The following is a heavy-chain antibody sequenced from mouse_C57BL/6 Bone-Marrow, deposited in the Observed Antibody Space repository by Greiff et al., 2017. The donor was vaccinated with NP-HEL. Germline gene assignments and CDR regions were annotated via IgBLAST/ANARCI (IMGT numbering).Heavy chain of an antibody. CDR2: IHPHSGST. Sequence: QVQLQQPGAELVKPGASVKLSCKASGYTFTSYWMHWVKQRPGQGLEWIGMIHPHSGSTNYNEKFKSKATLTVDKSSSTAYMQLSSLTSEDSAVYYCPYDGYYGWFAYWGQGTLVTVSA. CDR3: PYDGYYGWFAY. V-gene: IGHV1-64*01. CDR1: GYTFTSYW. D-gene: IGHD2-3*01. J-gene: IGHJ3*01.